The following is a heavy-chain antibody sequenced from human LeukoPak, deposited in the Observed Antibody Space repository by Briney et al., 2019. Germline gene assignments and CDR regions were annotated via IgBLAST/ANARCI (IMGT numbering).Heavy chain of an antibody. Sequence: GGSLRLSCVASGFTFSSYGMNWVRQAPGKGLEWVSGISWNSGSIGYADSVKGRFTISRDNAKNSLYLQMNSLRAEDTALYYCAKDLLGYGSGSYFAFDIWGQGTMVTVSS. CDR2: ISWNSGSI. D-gene: IGHD3-10*01. CDR3: AKDLLGYGSGSYFAFDI. V-gene: IGHV3-9*01. J-gene: IGHJ3*02. CDR1: GFTFSSYG.